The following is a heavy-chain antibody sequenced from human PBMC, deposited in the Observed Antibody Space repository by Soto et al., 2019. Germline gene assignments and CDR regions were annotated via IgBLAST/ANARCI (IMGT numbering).Heavy chain of an antibody. CDR2: ISGSGGST. CDR3: ARLYSNYAYYYLDV. V-gene: IGHV3-23*01. CDR1: GLTFSSYW. J-gene: IGHJ6*03. Sequence: GGSLRLSCAASGLTFSSYWMSWVRQAPGKGLEWVSTISGSGGSTYYADSVKGRFTISRDNSKNTLYLQMGSLRAEDMAVYYCARLYSNYAYYYLDVWGKWTTVTVSS. D-gene: IGHD4-4*01.